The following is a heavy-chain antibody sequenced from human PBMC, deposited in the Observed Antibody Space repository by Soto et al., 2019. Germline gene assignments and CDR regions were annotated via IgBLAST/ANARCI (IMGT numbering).Heavy chain of an antibody. Sequence: SETLSLTCTVSGGSISSSSYYWGWIRQPPGKGLEWIGSIYYSGSTYYNPSLKSRVTISVDTSKNQFSLKLSSVTAADTAVYYCARLLPKLNYYDSSGYRTPFDYWGQGTLVTVSS. CDR1: GGSISSSSYY. CDR3: ARLLPKLNYYDSSGYRTPFDY. CDR2: IYYSGST. V-gene: IGHV4-39*01. D-gene: IGHD3-22*01. J-gene: IGHJ4*02.